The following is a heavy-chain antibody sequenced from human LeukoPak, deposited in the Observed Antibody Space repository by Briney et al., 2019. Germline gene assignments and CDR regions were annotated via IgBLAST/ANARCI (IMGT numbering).Heavy chain of an antibody. J-gene: IGHJ4*02. CDR1: GFTFSSYG. V-gene: IGHV3-30*18. CDR3: AKVPAASRYYFDY. CDR2: ISYDGSNK. D-gene: IGHD2-2*01. Sequence: GRSLRLSCAASGFTFSSYGMHWVRQAPGKGLEWVAVISYDGSNKYYADSVKGRFTISRDNSKNTLYLQMSSLRAEDTAVYYCAKVPAASRYYFDYWGQGTLVTVSS.